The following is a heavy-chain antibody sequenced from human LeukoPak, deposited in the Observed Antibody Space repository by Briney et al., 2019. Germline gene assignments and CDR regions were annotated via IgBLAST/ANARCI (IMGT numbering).Heavy chain of an antibody. CDR1: GFTFSSYS. J-gene: IGHJ6*02. D-gene: IGHD5-24*01. CDR3: ARERATVNYGMDV. CDR2: ISSSSSYI. Sequence: GGSLRLSCAASGFTFSSYSMNWVRQAPGKGLEWASSISSSSSYIYYADSVKGRFTISRDNAKNSLYLQMNSLRAEDTAVYYCARERATVNYGMDVWGQGTTVTVSS. V-gene: IGHV3-21*01.